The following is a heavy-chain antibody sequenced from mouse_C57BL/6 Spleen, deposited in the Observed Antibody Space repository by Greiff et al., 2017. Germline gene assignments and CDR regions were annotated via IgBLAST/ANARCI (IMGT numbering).Heavy chain of an antibody. Sequence: EVQLQESGPELVKPGASVKIPCKASGYTFTDYNMDWVKQSHGKSLEWIGDINPNNGGTIYNQKFKGKATLTVDKSSSTAYMELRSLTSEDTAVYYCARRGLYYSYNYFDYWGQGTTLTVSS. CDR3: ARRGLYYSYNYFDY. D-gene: IGHD2-12*01. CDR2: INPNNGGT. V-gene: IGHV1-18*01. J-gene: IGHJ2*01. CDR1: GYTFTDYN.